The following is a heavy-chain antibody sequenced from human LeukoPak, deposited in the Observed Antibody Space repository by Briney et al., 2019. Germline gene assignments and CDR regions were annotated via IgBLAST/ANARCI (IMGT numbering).Heavy chain of an antibody. J-gene: IGHJ3*02. V-gene: IGHV3-21*01. CDR1: GFTFCSYS. Sequence: GGSLRLSCAASGFTFCSYSSNWVRPGPGKGLKWVSSISSSSSYIYYADSVKGRFTISRDNAKNSVYLQMNSLRAEDTAVYYCARGTHQLDAFDIWGQGTMVTVSS. CDR2: ISSSSSYI. D-gene: IGHD2-2*01. CDR3: ARGTHQLDAFDI.